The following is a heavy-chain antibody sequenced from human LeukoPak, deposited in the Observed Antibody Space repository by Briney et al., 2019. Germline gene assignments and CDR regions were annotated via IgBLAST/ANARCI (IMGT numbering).Heavy chain of an antibody. CDR3: AKVSSYYYDSSGYYSSNYFDY. D-gene: IGHD3-22*01. CDR2: ISGSGGST. Sequence: GGSLRLSCAASGFTFSNYWMRWVRQAPGKGLEWVSAISGSGGSTYYADSVKGRFTISRDNSKKTLYLQRNSQRGEDRGVYYCAKVSSYYYDSSGYYSSNYFDYWGQGTLVTVSS. J-gene: IGHJ4*02. V-gene: IGHV3-23*01. CDR1: GFTFSNYW.